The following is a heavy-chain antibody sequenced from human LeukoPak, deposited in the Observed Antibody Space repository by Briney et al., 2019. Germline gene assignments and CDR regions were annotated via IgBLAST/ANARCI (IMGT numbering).Heavy chain of an antibody. CDR3: ARARVWAYSGYDPKKAYFDY. Sequence: ASVKVSCKASGYIFAGYNMHWVRQAPGQGLEWMGWINPNSGGTNYAQKFQGRVTMTRDTSISTAYMELSRLRSDDTAVYYCARARVWAYSGYDPKKAYFDYWGQGTLVTVSS. D-gene: IGHD5-12*01. J-gene: IGHJ4*02. V-gene: IGHV1-2*02. CDR1: GYIFAGYN. CDR2: INPNSGGT.